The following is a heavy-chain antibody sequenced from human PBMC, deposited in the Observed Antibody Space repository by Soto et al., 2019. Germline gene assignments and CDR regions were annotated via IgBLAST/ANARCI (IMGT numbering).Heavy chain of an antibody. D-gene: IGHD6-19*01. J-gene: IGHJ4*02. V-gene: IGHV3-30*18. CDR1: GFTFSSTG. CDR2: ISHDGGNK. Sequence: QVQLVESGGGVVQPGGALRLFCAASGFTFSSTGMHWVRQAPGKGLEWVAVISHDGGNKYYGDSVKGRFTISRDNSKNTLYLQMNSLRADDTAVYYCAKDWGIAVAAHWGQGTLVTVSS. CDR3: AKDWGIAVAAH.